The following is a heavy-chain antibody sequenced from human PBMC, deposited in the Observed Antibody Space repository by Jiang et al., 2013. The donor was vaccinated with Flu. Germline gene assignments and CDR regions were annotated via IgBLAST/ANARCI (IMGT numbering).Heavy chain of an antibody. Sequence: ETLSLTCTVSGGSISSYYWSWIRQPPGKGLEWIGYIYYSGSTNYNPSLKSRVTISVDTSKNQFSLKPSSVTAADTAVYYCARAVEMATITDYWGQGTLVTVSS. V-gene: IGHV4-59*01. CDR2: IYYSGST. CDR3: ARAVEMATITDY. CDR1: GGSISSYY. J-gene: IGHJ4*02. D-gene: IGHD5-24*01.